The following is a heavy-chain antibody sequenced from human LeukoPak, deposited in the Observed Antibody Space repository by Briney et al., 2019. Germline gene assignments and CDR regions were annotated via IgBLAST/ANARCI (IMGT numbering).Heavy chain of an antibody. V-gene: IGHV4-34*01. J-gene: IGHJ6*03. Sequence: PSETLSLTCAVYGGSFSSYYWSWIRQPPGKGLEWIGEINHSGSTNYNPSLKSRVTISVDTSKNQFSLKLSSVTAADTAVYYCARIKLGYCSSTSCYGFLYYYYYMDVWGKGTTVTVSS. D-gene: IGHD2-2*01. CDR3: ARIKLGYCSSTSCYGFLYYYYYMDV. CDR2: INHSGST. CDR1: GGSFSSYY.